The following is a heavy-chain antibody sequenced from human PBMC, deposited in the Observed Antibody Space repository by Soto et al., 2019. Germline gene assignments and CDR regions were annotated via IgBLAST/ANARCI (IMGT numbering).Heavy chain of an antibody. Sequence: QVQLQESGPGLVKPSQTLSLTCTVSGGSISSGGYYWSWIRQHPGKGLEWIGYIYYSGSTYYNPSLKSRVTISVDTSKNQFSLKLSSVTAADTAVYYCARSGFPRVTAINWFDPWGQGTLVTVSP. J-gene: IGHJ5*02. V-gene: IGHV4-31*03. CDR3: ARSGFPRVTAINWFDP. CDR2: IYYSGST. D-gene: IGHD2-21*02. CDR1: GGSISSGGYY.